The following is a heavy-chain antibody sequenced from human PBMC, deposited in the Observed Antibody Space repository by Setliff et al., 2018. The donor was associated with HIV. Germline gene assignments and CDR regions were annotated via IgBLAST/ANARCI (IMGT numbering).Heavy chain of an antibody. CDR1: GYSINTAYY. Sequence: SETLSLTCSVSGYSINTAYYWGWIRQSPGKGLEWIGGFHHSGSTQYNPSLKSRVTISVDTPKNQFSLKLSSVTAADTAVYYCASSPAWRSDYGLHTFDYWGQGTLVTVSS. V-gene: IGHV4-38-2*01. J-gene: IGHJ4*02. CDR3: ASSPAWRSDYGLHTFDY. D-gene: IGHD4-17*01. CDR2: FHHSGST.